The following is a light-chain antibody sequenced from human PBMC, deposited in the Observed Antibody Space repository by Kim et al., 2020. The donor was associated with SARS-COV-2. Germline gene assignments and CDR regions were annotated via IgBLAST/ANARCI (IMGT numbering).Light chain of an antibody. CDR3: QQYSSSPWT. V-gene: IGKV3-20*01. J-gene: IGKJ1*01. Sequence: EIVLTQSPGALSLSPGERATLSCTTSQSVSINYLAWYQQKPGQAPRLLIYGASSRATGIPDRFSGSGSGTGFTLTISRLEPEDFAVYYCQQYSSSPWTFGQGTKVYIK. CDR1: QSVSINY. CDR2: GAS.